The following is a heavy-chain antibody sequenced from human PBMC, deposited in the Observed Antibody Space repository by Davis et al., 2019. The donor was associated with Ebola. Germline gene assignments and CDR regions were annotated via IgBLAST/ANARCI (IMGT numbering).Heavy chain of an antibody. D-gene: IGHD4-17*01. V-gene: IGHV4-34*01. J-gene: IGHJ5*02. Sequence: MPSETLSLTCAVYGGSFSGYFWSWIRQPPGKGLEWIGEVSRSGHTHYNPSVEGRVTILLDAPKNQFSLSLKSVTAADTAVYYCARTALTSISESGLGYNYFDPWGQGTLVTVSS. CDR3: ARTALTSISESGLGYNYFDP. CDR1: GGSFSGYF. CDR2: VSRSGHT.